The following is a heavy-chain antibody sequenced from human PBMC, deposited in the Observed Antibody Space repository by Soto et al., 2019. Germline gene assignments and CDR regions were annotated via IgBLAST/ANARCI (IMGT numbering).Heavy chain of an antibody. CDR3: AKRREGTKYFQH. D-gene: IGHD3-10*01. J-gene: IGHJ1*01. CDR1: GFTFGTYF. CDR2: ISSGGGGT. V-gene: IGHV3-23*01. Sequence: GGSLRLSCAAAGFTFGTYFMSWVRQAPGKGLEWVSTISSGGGGTYYADSVRGRFTISRDNSKNTLYLQMNSLRVEDTAVYYCAKRREGTKYFQHWGQGTLVTVSS.